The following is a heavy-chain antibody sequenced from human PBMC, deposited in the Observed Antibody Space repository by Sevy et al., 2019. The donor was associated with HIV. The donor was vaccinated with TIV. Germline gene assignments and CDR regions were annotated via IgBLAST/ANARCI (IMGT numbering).Heavy chain of an antibody. CDR1: GYTFTGHY. CDR2: INPKSGGT. Sequence: ASVKVSCKASGYTFTGHYMHWVRQAPGQGLEWMGRINPKSGGTNYAQKFQGRVTMTRETSIITAYMEPGSLRSDDTAVYYCARADNIGWSTLDAFDLWGQGTMVTVSS. J-gene: IGHJ3*01. V-gene: IGHV1-2*06. D-gene: IGHD6-19*01. CDR3: ARADNIGWSTLDAFDL.